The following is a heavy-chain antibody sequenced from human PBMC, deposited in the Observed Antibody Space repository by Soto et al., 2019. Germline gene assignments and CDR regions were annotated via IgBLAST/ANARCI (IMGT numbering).Heavy chain of an antibody. CDR1: GFTFSSYA. CDR2: ISGSGGST. D-gene: IGHD3-22*01. J-gene: IGHJ4*02. Sequence: DVQLLESGGGLVQPGGSLRLSCAASGFTFSSYAMSWVRQAPGKGLEWVSAISGSGGSTYYADSVKGRFTISRDNSKNTLYLQMNSLRAEDTAVYYCAKCRIVVVKEGVYYFDYWGQGTLVTVSS. CDR3: AKCRIVVVKEGVYYFDY. V-gene: IGHV3-23*01.